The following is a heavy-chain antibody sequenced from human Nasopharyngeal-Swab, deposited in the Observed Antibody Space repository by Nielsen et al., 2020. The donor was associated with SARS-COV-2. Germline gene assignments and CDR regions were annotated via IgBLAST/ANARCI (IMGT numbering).Heavy chain of an antibody. CDR1: GYTFTSYY. J-gene: IGHJ5*02. V-gene: IGHV1-46*01. D-gene: IGHD2-15*01. CDR2: INPSGGST. Sequence: ASVKVSCKASGYTFTSYYMHWVRQAPGQGLEWMGIINPSGGSTSYAQKFQGRVTMTRDTSTSTVYMELSSLRSEDTAVYNCARDREVVVVAATNNWFDPWGQGTLVTVSS. CDR3: ARDREVVVVAATNNWFDP.